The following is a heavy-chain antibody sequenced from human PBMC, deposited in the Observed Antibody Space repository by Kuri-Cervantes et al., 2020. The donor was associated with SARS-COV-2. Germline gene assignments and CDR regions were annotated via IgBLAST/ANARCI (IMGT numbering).Heavy chain of an antibody. V-gene: IGHV3-30-3*01. J-gene: IGHJ4*02. CDR2: ISYDGSNK. D-gene: IGHD3-3*01. CDR3: ARDHNDFWSGYYPLDY. CDR1: GFTFSSYA. Sequence: GESLKISCAASGFTFSSYAMHWVRQAPDKGLEWVAVISYDGSNKYYADSVKGRFTIPRDNLKNTLYLQMNSLRPEDTAVYYCARDHNDFWSGYYPLDYWGQGTLVTVSS.